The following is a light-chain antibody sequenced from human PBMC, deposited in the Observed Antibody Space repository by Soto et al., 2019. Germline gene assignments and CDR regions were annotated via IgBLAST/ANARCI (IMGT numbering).Light chain of an antibody. CDR2: AAS. V-gene: IGKV1-39*01. Sequence: DIPMTQSPSSLSASVGDRVTITCRASQSISRDLNWYQQKPGKVPKLLIYAASSLQSGVPSRFSGSGSGTDFTLTINSLQPEDFATYYCQQSYSTPRLTFGGGTKVEIK. J-gene: IGKJ4*01. CDR3: QQSYSTPRLT. CDR1: QSISRD.